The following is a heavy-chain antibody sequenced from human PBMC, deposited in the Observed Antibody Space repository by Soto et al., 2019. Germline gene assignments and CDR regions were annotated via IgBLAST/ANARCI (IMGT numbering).Heavy chain of an antibody. CDR3: ARDWGTPGRGSAVGYYYHYGMDV. D-gene: IGHD6-19*01. CDR2: ISYDGSKK. Sequence: PGGSLRLSCAASGFTFSSYAMHWVRQAPGKGLEWVVVISYDGSKKYYADSVKGRFTISRDNAKNSLYLQMNSLRGEDTAVYFCARDWGTPGRGSAVGYYYHYGMDVWGQGTTVTVSS. J-gene: IGHJ6*02. CDR1: GFTFSSYA. V-gene: IGHV3-30-3*01.